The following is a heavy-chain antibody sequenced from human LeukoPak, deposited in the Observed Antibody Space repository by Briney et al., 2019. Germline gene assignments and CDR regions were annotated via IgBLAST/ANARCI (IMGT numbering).Heavy chain of an antibody. J-gene: IGHJ6*02. CDR1: GASISSDY. V-gene: IGHV4-59*12. D-gene: IGHD3-22*01. Sequence: SETLSLTCTVSGASISSDYWNWIRQPPGKGLEWIGHVYHSGSTNYNPSLRSRVTISVDTSKNQFSLKLSSVTAADTAVYYCARVRHLRYDSSGYYLFPDYYYGMDVWGQGTTVTVSS. CDR3: ARVRHLRYDSSGYYLFPDYYYGMDV. CDR2: VYHSGST.